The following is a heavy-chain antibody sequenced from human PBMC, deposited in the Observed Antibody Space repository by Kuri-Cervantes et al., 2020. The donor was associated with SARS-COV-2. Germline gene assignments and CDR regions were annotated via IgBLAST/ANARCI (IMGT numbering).Heavy chain of an antibody. CDR1: GFTLSTYA. V-gene: IGHV3-21*01. D-gene: IGHD5-18*01. Sequence: GGSLRLSCTASGFTLSTYAFSWVRQAPGKRLEWVSSISSSSYIYYADSVKGRFTISGDNAKNSLYLQMNSLRAEDTAVYYCARDPGGYSYGYMWAFDIWGQGTMVTVSS. J-gene: IGHJ3*02. CDR2: ISSSSYI. CDR3: ARDPGGYSYGYMWAFDI.